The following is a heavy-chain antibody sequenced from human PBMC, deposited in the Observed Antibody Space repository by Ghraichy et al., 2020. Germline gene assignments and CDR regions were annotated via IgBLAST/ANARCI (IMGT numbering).Heavy chain of an antibody. Sequence: SETLSLTCTVSGGSISSYYWSWIRQPPGKGLEWIGYIYYSGSTNYNPSLKSRVTISVDTSKNQFSLKLSSVTAADTAVYYCARETAHIAAADNYYYYGMDVWGQGTTVTVSS. CDR2: IYYSGST. V-gene: IGHV4-59*01. D-gene: IGHD6-13*01. J-gene: IGHJ6*02. CDR3: ARETAHIAAADNYYYYGMDV. CDR1: GGSISSYY.